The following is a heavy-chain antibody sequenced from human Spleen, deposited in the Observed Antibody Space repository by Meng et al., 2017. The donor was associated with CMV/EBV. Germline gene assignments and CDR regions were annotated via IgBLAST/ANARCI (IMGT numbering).Heavy chain of an antibody. Sequence: GGSLRLSCAASGFTFSSYEMNWVRQAPGKGLEWVSYISSSGSTIYYADSVKGRFTISRDNSKNSLYLQMNSLRAEDTAVYYCARDQRCSTASCYGVDYWGQGTLVTVSS. V-gene: IGHV3-48*03. CDR2: ISSSGSTI. D-gene: IGHD2-2*01. CDR3: ARDQRCSTASCYGVDY. J-gene: IGHJ4*02. CDR1: GFTFSSYE.